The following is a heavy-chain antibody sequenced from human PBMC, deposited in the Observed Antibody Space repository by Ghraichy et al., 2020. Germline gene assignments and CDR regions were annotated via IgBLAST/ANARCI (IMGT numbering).Heavy chain of an antibody. CDR2: ISASGST. Sequence: SETLSLTCTVSGDSFTTSYWTWIQQPAGKGLEWIGRISASGSTYQNPSLRSRISMSVDTSKNTFSLRLTSVTAADTAVYYCARDDLVGGGGRNWFHPWGQGRLVTVSS. J-gene: IGHJ5*02. V-gene: IGHV4-4*07. CDR3: ARDDLVGGGGRNWFHP. D-gene: IGHD3-16*01. CDR1: GDSFTTSY.